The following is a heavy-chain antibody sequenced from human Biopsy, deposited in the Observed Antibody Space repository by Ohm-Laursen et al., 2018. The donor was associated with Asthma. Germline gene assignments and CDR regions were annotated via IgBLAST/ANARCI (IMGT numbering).Heavy chain of an antibody. V-gene: IGHV1-18*01. CDR3: ARGQKSAGDRWFDP. CDR2: ISAYNGNT. D-gene: IGHD3-16*01. J-gene: IGHJ5*02. Sequence: SVKVSCKAHGDILSSFGIKWVRKAPGQGLEWMGWISAYNGNTNYAQKLQGRVTMTTDTSTSTAYMELRSLRSDDTAVYYCARGQKSAGDRWFDPWGQGTLVTVSS. CDR1: GDILSSFG.